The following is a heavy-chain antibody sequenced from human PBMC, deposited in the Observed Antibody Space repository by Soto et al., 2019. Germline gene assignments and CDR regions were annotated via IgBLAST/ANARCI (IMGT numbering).Heavy chain of an antibody. CDR1: GERVSSNSGT. Sequence: PSQTVSRTYDISGERVSSNSGTWDWIRKSPSRGLEWLGRTYYRSKWYNDYAVSVKSRITINPDTSNNQLSLQLNSVTPDDTAVYYCARLIGNSWLDSWGQGTLVTVPQ. J-gene: IGHJ5*01. CDR3: ARLIGNSWLDS. CDR2: TYYRSKWYN. V-gene: IGHV6-1*01. D-gene: IGHD3-16*01.